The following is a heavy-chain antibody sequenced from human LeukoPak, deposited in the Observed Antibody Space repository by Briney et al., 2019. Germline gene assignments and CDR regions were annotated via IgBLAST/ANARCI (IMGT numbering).Heavy chain of an antibody. CDR1: GGSISSYY. V-gene: IGHV4-59*12. CDR3: ARGHHYDFWSGYYPNWFDP. J-gene: IGHJ5*02. CDR2: IYYSGST. Sequence: SETLSLTCTVSGGSISSYYWSWIRQPPGKGLEWIGYIYYSGSTNYNPSLKSRVTISVDTSKDQFSLKLSSVTAADTAVYYCARGHHYDFWSGYYPNWFDPWGQGTLVTVSS. D-gene: IGHD3-3*01.